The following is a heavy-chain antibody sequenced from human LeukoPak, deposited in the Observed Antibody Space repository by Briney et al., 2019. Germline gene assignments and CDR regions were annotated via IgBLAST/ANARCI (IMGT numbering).Heavy chain of an antibody. Sequence: SETLSLTCSVSGSAFSSGSYYWSWIRQPPGKGLEWIGNIYYSGTTKYKPSLKSRVTISVDTSKNQFSLKLSSVTAADTAVYYCARAVDSAWYHFDYWGQGTLVTVSS. CDR3: ARAVDSAWYHFDY. D-gene: IGHD6-19*01. V-gene: IGHV4-61*01. CDR2: IYYSGTT. J-gene: IGHJ4*02. CDR1: GSAFSSGSYY.